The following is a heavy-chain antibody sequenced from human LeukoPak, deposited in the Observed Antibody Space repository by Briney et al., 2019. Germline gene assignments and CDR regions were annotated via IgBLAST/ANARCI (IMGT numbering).Heavy chain of an antibody. CDR2: IYTSGST. J-gene: IGHJ3*02. V-gene: IGHV4-61*02. Sequence: SETLSLTCTVSGGSISSGSYYWSWIRQPAGKGLEWIGRIYTSGSTNYNPSLKSRVTISVDTSKNQFSLKLSSVTAADTAVYYCARPGYSSGWYLAFDIWGQGTMVTVSS. D-gene: IGHD6-19*01. CDR3: ARPGYSSGWYLAFDI. CDR1: GGSISSGSYY.